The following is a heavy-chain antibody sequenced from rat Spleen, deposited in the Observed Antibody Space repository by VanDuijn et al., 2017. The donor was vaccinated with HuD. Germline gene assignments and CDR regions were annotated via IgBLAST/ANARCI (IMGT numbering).Heavy chain of an antibody. CDR3: ATYGSLFDY. J-gene: IGHJ2*01. CDR1: GFTFSNYG. Sequence: EVQLVESGGGLVQPGRSMKLSCAASGFTFSNYGMAWVRQAPKRGLEWVAYISYDGRSTFYRDSVRDRFTISRDNAKSILYLQMDSLRSEDTATYYCATYGSLFDYWGQGVMVTVSS. CDR2: ISYDGRST. V-gene: IGHV5-29*01. D-gene: IGHD1-3*01.